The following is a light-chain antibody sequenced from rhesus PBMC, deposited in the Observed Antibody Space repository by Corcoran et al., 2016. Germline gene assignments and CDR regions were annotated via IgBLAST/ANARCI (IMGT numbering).Light chain of an antibody. Sequence: DIQMSQSPSSLSASVGDRVTITCRASQDISTYLNWYQQKPGKAPKVLIYSANNLASGVPSRFGGSGSGTEIPLTISSLQPEDFAIYYCRQGSSSPYGFGQGTKVEIK. J-gene: IGKJ2*01. CDR2: SAN. CDR1: QDISTY. CDR3: RQGSSSPYG. V-gene: IGKV1-32*02.